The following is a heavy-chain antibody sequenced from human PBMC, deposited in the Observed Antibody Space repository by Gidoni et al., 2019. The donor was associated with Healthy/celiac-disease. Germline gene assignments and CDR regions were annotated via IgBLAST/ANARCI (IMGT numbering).Heavy chain of an antibody. V-gene: IGHV3-11*06. D-gene: IGHD5-12*01. J-gene: IGHJ6*02. Sequence: GRFTISRDNAKNSLYLQMNSLRAEDTAVYYCARGWLRFSDYYYGMDVWGQGTTVTVSS. CDR3: ARGWLRFSDYYYGMDV.